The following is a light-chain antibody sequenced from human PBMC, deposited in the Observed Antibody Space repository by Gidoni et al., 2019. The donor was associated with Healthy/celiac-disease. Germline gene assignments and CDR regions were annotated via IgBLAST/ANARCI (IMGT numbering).Light chain of an antibody. V-gene: IGKV4-1*01. CDR2: WAS. CDR3: QQYYSTPIT. J-gene: IGKJ5*01. Sequence: DIVITLSPYSLSLSLGERDTINCNYSQSVLYSSNNQHYLPWYQQKPGQPPKLLIYWASTRESGVPDRFSGSGSGTDFTLTIRSLQDEDVAVYYCQQYYSTPITFGQGTRLEIK. CDR1: QSVLYSSNNQHY.